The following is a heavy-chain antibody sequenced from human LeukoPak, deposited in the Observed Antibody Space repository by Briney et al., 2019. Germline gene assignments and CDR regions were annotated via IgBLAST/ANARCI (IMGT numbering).Heavy chain of an antibody. CDR3: ARDPTPGSSWSYYYYFMDV. J-gene: IGHJ6*03. Sequence: ASVKVSCKASGYTFTGYYMHWVRQAPGQGLEWMGWINPNSGGTNYAQKFQGRVTMTRDTSISTAYMELSRLRSDDTAVYYCARDPTPGSSWSYYYYFMDVWGKGTTVTVSS. V-gene: IGHV1-2*02. CDR2: INPNSGGT. D-gene: IGHD6-13*01. CDR1: GYTFTGYY.